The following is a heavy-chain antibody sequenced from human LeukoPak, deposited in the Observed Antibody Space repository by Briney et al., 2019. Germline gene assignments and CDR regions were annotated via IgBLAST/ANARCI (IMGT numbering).Heavy chain of an antibody. CDR3: ARLFSSWYEEGRYHYYYGMDV. Sequence: GASVKVSCKASGYTFTGYYMHWVRQAPGQGLEWMGWINPNSGGTNYAQKFQGRVTMTRDTSISTAYMELSRLRSDDTAVHYCARLFSSWYEEGRYHYYYGMDVWGQGTTVTVSS. V-gene: IGHV1-2*02. CDR1: GYTFTGYY. D-gene: IGHD6-13*01. J-gene: IGHJ6*02. CDR2: INPNSGGT.